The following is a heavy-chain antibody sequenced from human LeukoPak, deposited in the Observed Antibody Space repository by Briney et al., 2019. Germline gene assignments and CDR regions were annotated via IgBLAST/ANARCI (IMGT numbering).Heavy chain of an antibody. CDR2: INPNSGGT. Sequence: GASVKVSCKASGYTFTSYYMHWVRQAPGQGLEWMGWINPNSGGTNYAQKFQGRVTMTRDTSISTAYMELSRLRSDDTAVYYCARADFYYYYYMDVWGKGTTVTISS. J-gene: IGHJ6*03. V-gene: IGHV1-2*02. CDR1: GYTFTSYY. CDR3: ARADFYYYYYMDV.